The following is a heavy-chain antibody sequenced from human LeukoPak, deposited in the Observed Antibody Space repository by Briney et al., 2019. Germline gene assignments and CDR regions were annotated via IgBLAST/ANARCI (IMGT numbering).Heavy chain of an antibody. D-gene: IGHD6-13*01. Sequence: PSETLSLTCTVSGGSISSGSFHWNWIRQPAGKGLEWIGRIYTSGSTNYNPSLKSRVTISVDTSKNQFSLRLTSVTAADTAVYSCAQGGYSGFDPWGQGTLVTVSS. CDR3: AQGGYSGFDP. CDR1: GGSISSGSFH. V-gene: IGHV4-61*02. J-gene: IGHJ5*02. CDR2: IYTSGST.